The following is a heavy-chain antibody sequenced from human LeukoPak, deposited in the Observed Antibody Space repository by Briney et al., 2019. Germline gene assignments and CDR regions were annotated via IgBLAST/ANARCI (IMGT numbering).Heavy chain of an antibody. CDR1: GGSFSGYY. D-gene: IGHD3-10*01. CDR2: INHSGST. J-gene: IGHJ3*02. CDR3: ARGYYYGSGTLGAFDI. Sequence: SETLSLTCAVYGGSFSGYYWSWIRQPPGKGLEWIGEINHSGSTNYIPPLKSRVTISVDTSKNQFSLKLSSVTAADTAVYYCARGYYYGSGTLGAFDIWGQGTMVTVSS. V-gene: IGHV4-34*01.